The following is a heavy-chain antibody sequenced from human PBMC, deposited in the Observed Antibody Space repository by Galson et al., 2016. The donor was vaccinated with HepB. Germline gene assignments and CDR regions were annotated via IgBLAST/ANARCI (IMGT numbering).Heavy chain of an antibody. CDR1: RYIFTNYA. V-gene: IGHV1-3*01. CDR3: ATTISPLQQFLNY. CDR2: INPGSGKT. Sequence: SVKVSCKASRYIFTNYAIHWVRQAPGDRPEWMGWINPGSGKTKYSEIFQDRVTNTTDTSAIILYMELGSLRSGDSAIYYCATTISPLQQFLNYWGQGTLVTVSS. D-gene: IGHD3-3*01. J-gene: IGHJ4*02.